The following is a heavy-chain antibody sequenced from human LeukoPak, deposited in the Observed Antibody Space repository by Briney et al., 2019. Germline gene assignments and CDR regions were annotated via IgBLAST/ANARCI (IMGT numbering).Heavy chain of an antibody. CDR2: IFYTGST. D-gene: IGHD1-26*01. J-gene: IGHJ4*02. Sequence: PSETLSLTCTVSGVSINSYYWSWIRQPPGKGLEWIGYIFYTGSTKYNPSLKSRVTISVDTSKNQFSLKVTSVTAADTAVYYCARVSSGSYYFDSWGQGTLVTVSS. CDR3: ARVSSGSYYFDS. V-gene: IGHV4-59*12. CDR1: GVSINSYY.